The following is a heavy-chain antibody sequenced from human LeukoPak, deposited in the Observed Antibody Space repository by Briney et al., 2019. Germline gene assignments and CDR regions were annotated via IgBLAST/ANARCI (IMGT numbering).Heavy chain of an antibody. CDR3: ARSLGNFPAGDY. CDR1: GASFSDYN. D-gene: IGHD1-1*01. J-gene: IGHJ4*02. CDR2: INHSGRT. V-gene: IGHV4-34*01. Sequence: SETLSLTCAVYGASFSDYNWNWIRQPPGRGLEWIGEINHSGRTNYHPSLKSRVTITVATTKKQYSLKVNLRTAADTAVYFCARSLGNFPAGDYWGQGSLVTVSS.